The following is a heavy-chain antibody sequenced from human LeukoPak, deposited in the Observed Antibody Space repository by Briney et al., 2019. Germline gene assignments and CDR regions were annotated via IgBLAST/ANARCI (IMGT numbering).Heavy chain of an antibody. CDR2: INPNSGGT. CDR1: GYTFTGYY. Sequence: ASVKVSCKASGYTFTGYYMHWVRQAPGQGLEWMGWINPNSGGTNYAQKFQGRVTMTRDTSISTAYMELSRLRSDDTAVYYCATVSCSSTSCPARDAFDIWGQGTMVTVSS. D-gene: IGHD2-2*01. V-gene: IGHV1-2*02. CDR3: ATVSCSSTSCPARDAFDI. J-gene: IGHJ3*02.